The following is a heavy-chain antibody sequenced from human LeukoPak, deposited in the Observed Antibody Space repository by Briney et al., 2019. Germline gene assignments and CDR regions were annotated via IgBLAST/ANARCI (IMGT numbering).Heavy chain of an antibody. Sequence: ASVKVSCKASGYTFTSYYMHWVRQATGQGLEWMGWMNPNSGNTGYAQKFQGRVTMTRNTSISTAYMELSSLRSEDTAVYYCARGPILSSSWLFNWGQGTLVTVSS. D-gene: IGHD6-13*01. CDR2: MNPNSGNT. CDR1: GYTFTSYY. J-gene: IGHJ4*02. V-gene: IGHV1-8*02. CDR3: ARGPILSSSWLFN.